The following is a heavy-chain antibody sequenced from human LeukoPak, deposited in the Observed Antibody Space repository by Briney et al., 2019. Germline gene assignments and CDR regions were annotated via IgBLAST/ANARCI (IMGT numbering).Heavy chain of an antibody. J-gene: IGHJ4*02. CDR2: ISGSGGST. D-gene: IGHD3-3*01. V-gene: IGHV3-23*01. CDR3: AKTPLPTDYDFWSGYYNYFDY. Sequence: GGSLRLSCAASGFTFSCYAMSWVRQAPGKGLEWVSAISGSGGSTYYADSVKGRFTISRDNSKNTLYLQMNSLRAEDTAVYYCAKTPLPTDYDFWSGYYNYFDYWGQGSLVTVSS. CDR1: GFTFSCYA.